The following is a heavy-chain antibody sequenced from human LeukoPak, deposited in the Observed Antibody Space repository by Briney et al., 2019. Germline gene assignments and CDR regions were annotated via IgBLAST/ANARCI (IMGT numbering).Heavy chain of an antibody. CDR2: IDSSCTI. Sequence: GGSLRLSCAASGFPFSEYSMNWVRQAPGKGLEWVSYIDSSCTIYYADSVKGRFTISRDNAKNSLYLQLNSLRAEDTAVYYCARGPYGYGEYIDYWGQGTLVTVSS. V-gene: IGHV3-69-1*01. CDR1: GFPFSEYS. J-gene: IGHJ4*02. CDR3: ARGPYGYGEYIDY. D-gene: IGHD4-17*01.